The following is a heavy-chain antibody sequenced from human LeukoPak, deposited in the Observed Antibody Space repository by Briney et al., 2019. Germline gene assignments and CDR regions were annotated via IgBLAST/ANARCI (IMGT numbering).Heavy chain of an antibody. V-gene: IGHV4-61*01. Sequence: SETLSLTCTVSGDSVRTNNYYWSWIRQPPGKGLEWIGYIHFSGNTNYNTSLKSRVTISVDTSKSQFSLKLSSVTAADTAVYYCARGYSSSWYDLWDYWGQGTLVTVSS. CDR1: GDSVRTNNYY. D-gene: IGHD6-13*01. J-gene: IGHJ4*02. CDR3: ARGYSSSWYDLWDY. CDR2: IHFSGNT.